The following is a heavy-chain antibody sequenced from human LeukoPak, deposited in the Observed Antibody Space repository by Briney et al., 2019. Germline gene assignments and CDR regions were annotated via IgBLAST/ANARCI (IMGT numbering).Heavy chain of an antibody. Sequence: PGGSLRLSCAASGFTFSSYWMHWVRHAPGKGLVWVSRIKTDGSSTNYADSVKGRFTVSRDNAKNTLYLQMNSLRAEDTAVYYCARGALYAYYMDVWGKGTTVTVSS. CDR1: GFTFSSYW. D-gene: IGHD2-2*02. CDR3: ARGALYAYYMDV. V-gene: IGHV3-74*01. J-gene: IGHJ6*03. CDR2: IKTDGSST.